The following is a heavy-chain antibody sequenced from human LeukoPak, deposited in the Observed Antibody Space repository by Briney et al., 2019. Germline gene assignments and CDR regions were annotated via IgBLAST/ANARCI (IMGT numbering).Heavy chain of an antibody. CDR1: GGSISSTSYY. V-gene: IGHV4-39*01. J-gene: IGHJ4*02. D-gene: IGHD3-22*01. CDR3: ARHPSYYDRIDY. CDR2: FYYTGDT. Sequence: SETLSLTCTVSGGSISSTSYYWGWIRQPPGKGLEWIGSFYYTGDTYYNPSLKSRVTISVDTSKNQFSLKLNYVTAADTAVYYCARHPSYYDRIDYWGQGTLVTVSS.